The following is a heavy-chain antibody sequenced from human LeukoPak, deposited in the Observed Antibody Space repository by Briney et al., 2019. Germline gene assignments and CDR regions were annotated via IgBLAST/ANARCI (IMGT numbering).Heavy chain of an antibody. CDR2: ISSSGSTI. J-gene: IGHJ3*02. D-gene: IGHD2-2*02. CDR1: GFTFSSYE. V-gene: IGHV3-48*03. Sequence: GRSLRLSCAASGFTFSSYEMNWVRQAPGKGLEWVSYISSSGSTIYYADSVKGRFTISRDNAKNSLYLQMNSLRAEDTAVYYCARDQDHCSSTSCYIDAFDIWGQGTMVTVSS. CDR3: ARDQDHCSSTSCYIDAFDI.